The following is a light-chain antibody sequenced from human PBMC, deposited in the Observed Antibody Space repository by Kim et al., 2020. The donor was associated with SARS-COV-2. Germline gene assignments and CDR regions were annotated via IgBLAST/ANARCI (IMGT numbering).Light chain of an antibody. J-gene: IGKJ2*01. CDR2: AAS. CDR3: QQLNSYPYI. V-gene: IGKV1-9*01. Sequence: DIQLTQSPSFLSASVGDRVTITCRASQGISSYLAWYQQKPGKAPKLLIYAASTLQSGVPSRFSGSGSGTEFTLTISSLQPEDFATYCCQQLNSYPYIFGQGTKLEI. CDR1: QGISSY.